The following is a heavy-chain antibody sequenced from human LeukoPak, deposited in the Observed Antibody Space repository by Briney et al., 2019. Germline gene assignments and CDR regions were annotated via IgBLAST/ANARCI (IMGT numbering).Heavy chain of an antibody. CDR1: GFTFSTNF. J-gene: IGHJ6*02. D-gene: IGHD6-19*01. Sequence: GGSLRLSCAASGFTFSTNFMSWVRQAPGKGLEGVSVIYSDSRTSYADSVSGRFTISRDNSKNMLHLQMSSLRAEDTAVYYCARELVAVGGRRGMDVWGQGTTVTVSS. V-gene: IGHV3-66*01. CDR2: IYSDSRT. CDR3: ARELVAVGGRRGMDV.